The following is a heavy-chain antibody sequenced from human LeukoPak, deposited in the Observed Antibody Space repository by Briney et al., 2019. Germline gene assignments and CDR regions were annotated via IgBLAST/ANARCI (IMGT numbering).Heavy chain of an antibody. CDR2: INPSGGST. Sequence: RASVKVSCKASGYTFTSYYMHWVRQAPGQGLEWMGIINPSGGSTSYAQKFQGRVTMTRDMSTSTVYMELSSLRSEDTAVYYCARGGGSYAEYYYYYMDVWGKGTTVTVSS. V-gene: IGHV1-46*01. CDR3: ARGGGSYAEYYYYYMDV. D-gene: IGHD1-26*01. CDR1: GYTFTSYY. J-gene: IGHJ6*03.